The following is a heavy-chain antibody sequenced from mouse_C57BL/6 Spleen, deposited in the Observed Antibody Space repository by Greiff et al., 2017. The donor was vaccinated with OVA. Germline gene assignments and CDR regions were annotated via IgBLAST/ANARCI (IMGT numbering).Heavy chain of an antibody. CDR2: IYPGDGDT. D-gene: IGHD4-1*01. Sequence: QVQLQQSGPELVKPGASVKISCKASGYAFSSSWMNWVKQRPGKGLEWIGRIYPGDGDTNYNGKFKGKATLTADKSSSTAYMQLSSLTSEDSAVYVCARWDWAPYWYFDVWGTGTTVTVSS. CDR1: GYAFSSSW. CDR3: ARWDWAPYWYFDV. V-gene: IGHV1-82*01. J-gene: IGHJ1*03.